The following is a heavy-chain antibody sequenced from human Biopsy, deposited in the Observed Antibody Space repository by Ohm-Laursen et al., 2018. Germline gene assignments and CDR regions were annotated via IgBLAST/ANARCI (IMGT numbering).Heavy chain of an antibody. J-gene: IGHJ4*02. D-gene: IGHD5-12*01. CDR3: AATDYSAYTTIDH. V-gene: IGHV4-59*12. Sequence: SETLSLTCTVSGGPIDSYYWSWIRQPPGKALEWIGYIYFTGRTSYNPSLKSRVTMSVDTSKSQFSLRLTSVTAADTAVYYCAATDYSAYTTIDHWGQGTLISVSS. CDR2: IYFTGRT. CDR1: GGPIDSYY.